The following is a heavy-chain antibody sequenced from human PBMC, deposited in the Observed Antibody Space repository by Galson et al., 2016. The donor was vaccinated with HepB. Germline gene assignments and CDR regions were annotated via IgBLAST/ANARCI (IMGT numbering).Heavy chain of an antibody. CDR2: VYRGRT. J-gene: IGHJ4*02. V-gene: IGHV4-39*01. D-gene: IGHD1-14*01. Sequence: SETLSLTCSDGSISSSDLSWGWIRQPPGKGLEWIGTVYRGRTYYNPSLEGRVTIFVDMSTDLLSLKVTSLTSADTAVYYCSRAGLLTKASFDYWGQGARVAVSS. CDR1: DGSISSSDLS. CDR3: SRAGLLTKASFDY.